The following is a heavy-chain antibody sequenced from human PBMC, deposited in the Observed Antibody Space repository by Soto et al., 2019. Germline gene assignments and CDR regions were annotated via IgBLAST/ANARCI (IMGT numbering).Heavy chain of an antibody. Sequence: ASVKVSCKASGYTFTSYDINCVRQATGQGLEWMGWMNPNSGNTGYAQKFQGRVTMTRNTSISTAYMELSSLRSEDTAVYYCASYSIAAPYYYYYGMDVWGQGTTVTVSS. CDR2: MNPNSGNT. D-gene: IGHD6-13*01. J-gene: IGHJ6*02. CDR1: GYTFTSYD. V-gene: IGHV1-8*01. CDR3: ASYSIAAPYYYYYGMDV.